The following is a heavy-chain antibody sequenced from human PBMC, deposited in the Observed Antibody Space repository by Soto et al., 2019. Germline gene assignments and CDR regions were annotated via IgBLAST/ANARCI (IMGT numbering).Heavy chain of an antibody. CDR1: GYTFTSYV. CDR2: ISAYNGNT. V-gene: IGHV1-18*01. D-gene: IGHD3-22*01. J-gene: IGHJ4*02. Sequence: ASVKVSCKASGYTFTSYVISWVRQAPGQGVEWMGWISAYNGNTNYAQKLQGRVTMTTDTSTSTAYMELRSLRSDDTAVYYCARVGYYYDSSGYYPYYFDYWGQGTLVTVSS. CDR3: ARVGYYYDSSGYYPYYFDY.